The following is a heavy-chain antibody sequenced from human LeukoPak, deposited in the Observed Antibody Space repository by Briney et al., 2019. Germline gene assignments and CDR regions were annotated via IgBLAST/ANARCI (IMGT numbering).Heavy chain of an antibody. CDR2: ISYDESNK. Sequence: GGSLRLSCVASGFTFSSSWMARVRQAPGKGLEWVAVISYDESNKYYADSVKGRFTISRDNSKNTLYLQMNSLRAEDTAVYYCARGTDTKPFWSGYWVDVWGQGTTVTVSS. V-gene: IGHV3-30*03. CDR3: ARGTDTKPFWSGYWVDV. J-gene: IGHJ6*02. D-gene: IGHD3-3*01. CDR1: GFTFSSSW.